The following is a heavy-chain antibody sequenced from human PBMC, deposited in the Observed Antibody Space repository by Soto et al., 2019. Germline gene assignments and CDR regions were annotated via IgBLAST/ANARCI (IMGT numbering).Heavy chain of an antibody. Sequence: GGSLRLSCAASGFTFSSYAMSWVRQAPGKGLEWVSAISGSGGSTYYADSVKGRFTISRDNSKNTLYLQMNSLRAEDTAVYYCAKDFRHYYDSSGYPDYWGQGTLVTVSS. D-gene: IGHD3-22*01. CDR3: AKDFRHYYDSSGYPDY. CDR2: ISGSGGST. V-gene: IGHV3-23*01. J-gene: IGHJ4*02. CDR1: GFTFSSYA.